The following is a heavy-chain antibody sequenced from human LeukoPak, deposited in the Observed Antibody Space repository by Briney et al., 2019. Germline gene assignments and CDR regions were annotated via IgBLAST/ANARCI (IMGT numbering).Heavy chain of an antibody. CDR3: AATRRDGYNFFDY. CDR1: GFTFTSTA. J-gene: IGHJ4*02. D-gene: IGHD5-24*01. Sequence: VASVKVSCKASGFTFTSTAMQWVRQARGPRLEWIGWIVVGSGNTNYAQKFQERVTITRDMSTSTAYMELSSLRSEDTAVYYCAATRRDGYNFFDYWGQGTLVTVSS. V-gene: IGHV1-58*02. CDR2: IVVGSGNT.